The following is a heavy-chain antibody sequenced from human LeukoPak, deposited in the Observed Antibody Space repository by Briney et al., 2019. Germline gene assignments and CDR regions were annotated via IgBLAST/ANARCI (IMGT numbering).Heavy chain of an antibody. CDR3: ARDAVSSGWYLGMYYYYMDV. CDR1: GGSFSGYY. V-gene: IGHV4-34*01. CDR2: IYYSGST. Sequence: SETLSLTCAVNGGSFSGYYWTWIRQPPGKGLEWIGSIYYSGSTYYNPSLKSRVTISVDTSKNQFSLKLSSVTAADTAVYYCARDAVSSGWYLGMYYYYMDVWGKGATVTVSS. J-gene: IGHJ6*03. D-gene: IGHD6-19*01.